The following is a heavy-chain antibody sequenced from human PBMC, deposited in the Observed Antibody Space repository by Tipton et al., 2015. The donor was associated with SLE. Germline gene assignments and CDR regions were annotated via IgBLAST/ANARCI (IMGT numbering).Heavy chain of an antibody. CDR2: ISSSSGYI. J-gene: IGHJ2*01. CDR3: ARRIGYCSGGSCYSFWYFDL. V-gene: IGHV3-21*01. D-gene: IGHD2-15*01. Sequence: SLRLSCAASGFTFSSYSMDWVRQAPGKGLDWVSSISSSSGYIYYADSVKGRFTISRDNAKNSLYLQMNSLRAEDTAVYYCARRIGYCSGGSCYSFWYFDLWGRGTLVTVSS. CDR1: GFTFSSYS.